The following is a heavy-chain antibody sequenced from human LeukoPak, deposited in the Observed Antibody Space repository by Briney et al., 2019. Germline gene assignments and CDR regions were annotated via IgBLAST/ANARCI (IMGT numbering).Heavy chain of an antibody. CDR3: ARGPYYYDSSGSVWFDP. CDR2: IYYSGST. J-gene: IGHJ5*02. D-gene: IGHD3-22*01. Sequence: SETLSLTCSVSGGSVSSRSYYWSWIQQPPGKGLEWIGYIYYSGSTKYNPSLKSRVTISVDTSKNQFSLWLSSVTAADTAVYYCARGPYYYDSSGSVWFDPWGQGTLVTVSS. V-gene: IGHV4-61*01. CDR1: GGSVSSRSYY.